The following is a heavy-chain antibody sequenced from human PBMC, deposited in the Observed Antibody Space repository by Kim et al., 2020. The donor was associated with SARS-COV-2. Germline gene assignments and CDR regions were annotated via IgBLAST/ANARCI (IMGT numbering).Heavy chain of an antibody. D-gene: IGHD5-12*01. V-gene: IGHV4-39*01. CDR2: IYYSGST. J-gene: IGHJ4*02. CDR3: ASLVWLRGEFDY. Sequence: SETLSLTCTVSGGSISSSSYYWGWIRQPPGKGLEWIGSIYYSGSTYYNPSLKSRVTISVDTSKNQFSLKLSSVTAADTAVYYCASLVWLRGEFDYWGQGTLVTVSS. CDR1: GGSISSSSYY.